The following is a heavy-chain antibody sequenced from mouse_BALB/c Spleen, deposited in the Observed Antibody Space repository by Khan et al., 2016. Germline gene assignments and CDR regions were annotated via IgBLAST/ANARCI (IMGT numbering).Heavy chain of an antibody. D-gene: IGHD2-14*01. CDR2: ISYDGSN. CDR3: ARDGYRYDGGYYYAMDY. J-gene: IGHJ4*01. CDR1: GYSITSGYY. V-gene: IGHV3-6*02. Sequence: EVPLQESGPGLVKPSQSLSLTCSVTGYSITSGYYWNWIRQFPGNKLEWMGYISYDGSNNYNPSLKNRIPITRDTSKNQFFLKLNSVTTEDTATYYCARDGYRYDGGYYYAMDYWGQGTSVTVSS.